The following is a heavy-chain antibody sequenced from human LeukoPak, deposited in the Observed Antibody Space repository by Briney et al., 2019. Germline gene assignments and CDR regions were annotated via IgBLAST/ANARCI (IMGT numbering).Heavy chain of an antibody. V-gene: IGHV3-74*01. D-gene: IGHD3-22*01. J-gene: IGHJ4*02. CDR2: INSDGSTI. Sequence: QPGGSLRPSCAASGFTFSSYWMHWVRQAPGKGLVWVSRINSDGSTINYADSVKGRFTISRDNAKNTLYLQMNSLRAEDTALYYCARHFENYEALWGQGTPVTISS. CDR1: GFTFSSYW. CDR3: ARHFENYEAL.